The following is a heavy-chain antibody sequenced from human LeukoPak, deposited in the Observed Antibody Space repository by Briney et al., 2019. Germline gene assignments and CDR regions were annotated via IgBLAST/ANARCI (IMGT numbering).Heavy chain of an antibody. CDR3: ARFPTTVTTDYYYGMDV. Sequence: SETLSLTCAVYGGSFSGYHWSWIRQPPGKGLEWIGEINHSGSTNYNPSLKRRVTISVDTSKNQFSLKLSSVTAADTAVYYCARFPTTVTTDYYYGMDVWGQGTTVTVSS. D-gene: IGHD4-17*01. J-gene: IGHJ6*02. V-gene: IGHV4-34*01. CDR2: INHSGST. CDR1: GGSFSGYH.